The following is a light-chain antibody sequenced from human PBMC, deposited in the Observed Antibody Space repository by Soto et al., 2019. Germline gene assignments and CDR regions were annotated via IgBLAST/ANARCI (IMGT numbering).Light chain of an antibody. CDR2: EGS. V-gene: IGLV2-23*01. Sequence: QSVLTQPASVSGSPGQSITISCTGTSSDVGSYNLVSWYQQHPGKAPKLMIYEGSKRPSGVSNRFSGSKSGNTASLTISGXXXXXXADYYCCSYAGSSTPVVFGGGTKVTVL. J-gene: IGLJ2*01. CDR3: CSYAGSSTPVV. CDR1: SSDVGSYNL.